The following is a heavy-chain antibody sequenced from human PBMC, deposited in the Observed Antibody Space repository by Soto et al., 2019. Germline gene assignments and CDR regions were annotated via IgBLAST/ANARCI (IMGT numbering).Heavy chain of an antibody. CDR3: AQADDVVVTASTFDY. J-gene: IGHJ4*02. CDR2: ISYDGSNK. V-gene: IGHV3-30*18. CDR1: GFTFSSYG. Sequence: QVQLVESGGGVVQPGRSLRLSCAASGFTFSSYGMHWVRQAPGKGLEWVAVISYDGSNKYYADSVKGRFTISRDNSKNTLYLQMNSLRAEDTAVYYCAQADDVVVTASTFDYWGQGTLVTVSS. D-gene: IGHD2-21*02.